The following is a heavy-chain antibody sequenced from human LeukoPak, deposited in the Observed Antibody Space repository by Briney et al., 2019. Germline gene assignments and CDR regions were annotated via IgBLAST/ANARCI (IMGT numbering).Heavy chain of an antibody. CDR3: ARDAKYYDILTGPAADAFDI. CDR2: MNPNSGNT. V-gene: IGHV1-8*01. D-gene: IGHD3-9*01. J-gene: IGHJ3*02. Sequence: ASVKVSCKASGYTFTSCDINWVRLATGQGLEWMGWMNPNSGNTGYAQKFQGRVTMTRNTSISTAYMELSSLRSEDTAVYYCARDAKYYDILTGPAADAFDIWGQGTMVTVSS. CDR1: GYTFTSCD.